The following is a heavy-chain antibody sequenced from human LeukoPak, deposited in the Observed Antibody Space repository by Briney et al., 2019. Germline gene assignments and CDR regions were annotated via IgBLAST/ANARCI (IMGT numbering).Heavy chain of an antibody. J-gene: IGHJ4*02. CDR1: GYTFTGYY. D-gene: IGHD2-21*02. CDR2: INPNSGGT. Sequence: ASVTVSCKASGYTFTGYYMHWVRQAPGQGLEWMGRINPNSGGTNYAQKVQGRVTMTRDTSISTAYMELSRLRSDDTAVYYCARVQVTATSPGDYWGQGTLVTVSS. V-gene: IGHV1-2*06. CDR3: ARVQVTATSPGDY.